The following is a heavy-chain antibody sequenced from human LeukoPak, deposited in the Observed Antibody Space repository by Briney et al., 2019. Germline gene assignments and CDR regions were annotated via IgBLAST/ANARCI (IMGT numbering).Heavy chain of an antibody. CDR2: ISGSGCST. D-gene: IGHD5-12*01. Sequence: GGSLRLSCAASGFTFSSYAMSWVRQAPGKGLEWVSSISGSGCSTYYADSVKGRFTNSRDNSKNTLYLQMNSLRAEDTAVYYCAKDSVATVVTLFDYWGQGTLVTVSS. CDR3: AKDSVATVVTLFDY. CDR1: GFTFSSYA. V-gene: IGHV3-23*01. J-gene: IGHJ4*02.